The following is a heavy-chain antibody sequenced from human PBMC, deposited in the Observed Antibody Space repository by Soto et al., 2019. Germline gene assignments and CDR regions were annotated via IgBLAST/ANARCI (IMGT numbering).Heavy chain of an antibody. CDR2: IYYSGST. J-gene: IGHJ4*02. D-gene: IGHD6-13*01. V-gene: IGHV4-39*01. CDR3: ARNGGSTWHYFDS. CDR1: GGSISSSSFH. Sequence: SETLSLTCTVSGGSISSSSFHWGWIRQPPGKGLEWIGSIYYSGSTYYSPSLKSRVTISVDTSKNQFFLNLNSVTAADTGMYYCARNGGSTWHYFDSWGQGTVVTVSS.